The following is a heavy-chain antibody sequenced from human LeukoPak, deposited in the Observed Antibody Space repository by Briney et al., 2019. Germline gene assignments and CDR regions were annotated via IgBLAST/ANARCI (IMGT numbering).Heavy chain of an antibody. V-gene: IGHV3-7*01. D-gene: IGHD5-18*01. J-gene: IGHJ4*02. Sequence: GGSLRLSCAASGFTFSGYWMSWVRQAPGKGLEWVANIKQNGSETFYADSERGRFTISRDNAKNSQYLQMNSLRVEDTAVYYCARWANSIDYWGQGALVTVSS. CDR1: GFTFSGYW. CDR2: IKQNGSET. CDR3: ARWANSIDY.